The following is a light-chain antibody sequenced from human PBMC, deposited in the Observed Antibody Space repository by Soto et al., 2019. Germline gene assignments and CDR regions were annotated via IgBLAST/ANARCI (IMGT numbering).Light chain of an antibody. J-gene: IGKJ5*01. CDR2: DAS. Sequence: EIVLTQSPATLSLSPGDRAVLSCRASQSVSRSLTWYQHKAGQAPRLLIYDASTRATGIPRRFSGSGSGTDFTLTISSLEPEDFAVYYCQQRSNWPPITFGQGTRLEIK. V-gene: IGKV3-11*01. CDR1: QSVSRS. CDR3: QQRSNWPPIT.